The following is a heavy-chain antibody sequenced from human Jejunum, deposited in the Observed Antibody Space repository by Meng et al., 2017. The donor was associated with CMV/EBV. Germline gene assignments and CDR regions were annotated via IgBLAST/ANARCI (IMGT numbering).Heavy chain of an antibody. Sequence: CKASGYTFNDLGISWVRQAPGQGLEWMGWISTTTGSTNYAQKIQGRVTMTTDTSTSTAYMELRNLKSDDTAVYYCARDPFDYRFDPWGQGTLVTVSS. CDR3: ARDPFDYRFDP. V-gene: IGHV1-18*01. D-gene: IGHD4-11*01. CDR1: GYTFNDLG. J-gene: IGHJ5*02. CDR2: ISTTTGST.